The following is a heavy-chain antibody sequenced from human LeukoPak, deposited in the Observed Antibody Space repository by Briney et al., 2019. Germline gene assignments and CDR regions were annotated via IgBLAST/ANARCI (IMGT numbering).Heavy chain of an antibody. CDR1: GFTFSTYS. V-gene: IGHV3-48*01. D-gene: IGHD6-6*01. J-gene: IGHJ4*02. CDR2: ISSSGYTI. CDR3: ARGGIAARFDY. Sequence: GGSLRLSCAASGFTFSTYSLNWVRQAPGKGLEWVSYISSSGYTIYYADSVKGRFTISRDNAKNSLYLQMNSLRAEDTAVYYCARGGIAARFDYWGQGTLVTVPS.